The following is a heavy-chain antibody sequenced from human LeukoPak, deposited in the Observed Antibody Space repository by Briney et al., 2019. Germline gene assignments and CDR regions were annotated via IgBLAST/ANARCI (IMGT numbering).Heavy chain of an antibody. V-gene: IGHV3-43*02. CDR3: APLTAFDI. CDR1: GFTFNDYA. J-gene: IGHJ3*02. CDR2: ISGDGNST. Sequence: PGGSLRLSCAASGFTFNDYAMHWVRQAPGKGLEWVSLISGDGNSTYYADSVKGRFTISRDNSKNSLYLQMNSLRPEDTALYYCAPLTAFDIWGQGTMVTVSS.